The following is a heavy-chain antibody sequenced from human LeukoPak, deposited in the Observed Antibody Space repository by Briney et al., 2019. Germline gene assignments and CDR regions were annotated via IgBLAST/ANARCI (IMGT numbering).Heavy chain of an antibody. D-gene: IGHD3-9*01. CDR1: GYTFTGYY. Sequence: GASVKVSCKASGYTFTGYYMHWVRQAPGQGLEWMGWINPNSGGTNYAQKFQGRVTMTRDTSISTAYMELSRLRSDDTAVYYCARAGILIFSSHSDAFDIWGQGTMVTVSS. CDR2: INPNSGGT. J-gene: IGHJ3*02. V-gene: IGHV1-2*02. CDR3: ARAGILIFSSHSDAFDI.